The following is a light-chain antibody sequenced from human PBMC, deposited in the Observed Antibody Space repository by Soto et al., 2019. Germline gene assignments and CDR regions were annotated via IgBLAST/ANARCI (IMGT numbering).Light chain of an antibody. V-gene: IGLV2-14*01. CDR1: NSDIGTYIY. CDR3: SSYTASRTK. Sequence: QSALTQPASVSGSPGQSITISCTGTNSDIGTYIYVSWYQQHPGKAPKLLIYDVSNRPSGVSNRFSGSKSGNTASLTISGLQAEDEADYYCSSYTASRTKFGGGTKRTVL. J-gene: IGLJ2*01. CDR2: DVS.